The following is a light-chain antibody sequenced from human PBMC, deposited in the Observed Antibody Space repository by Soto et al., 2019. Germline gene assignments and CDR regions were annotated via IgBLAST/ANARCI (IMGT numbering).Light chain of an antibody. Sequence: QSVLTQPPSASGSPGQSVTISCTGTSSDVGGYDYVSWYQEHPGKAPKVMIYEVNRRPSGVPDRFSGSKSGNTASLTVSGLQAEDEADYYCASYSGSKIFYVFGTGTKVTVL. CDR3: ASYSGSKIFYV. J-gene: IGLJ1*01. CDR1: SSDVGGYDY. V-gene: IGLV2-8*01. CDR2: EVN.